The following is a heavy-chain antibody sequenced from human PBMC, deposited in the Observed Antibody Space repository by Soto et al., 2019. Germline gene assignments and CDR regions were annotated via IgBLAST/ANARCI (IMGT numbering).Heavy chain of an antibody. D-gene: IGHD3-22*01. CDR2: IYESGGT. CDR1: GESLNYYY. J-gene: IGHJ5*02. CDR3: ARLGAYYQSLDP. V-gene: IGHV4-34*01. Sequence: SETLSLTCAIYGESLNYYYWSWIRRSPGQGLEWIGEIYESGGTNYNPSLKGRATISAVWSAQQMSPELKSVTAADTAVYYCARLGAYYQSLDPWGPGTLVTVS.